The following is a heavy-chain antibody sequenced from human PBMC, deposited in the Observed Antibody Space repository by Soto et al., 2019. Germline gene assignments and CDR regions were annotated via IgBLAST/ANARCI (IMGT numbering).Heavy chain of an antibody. D-gene: IGHD6-13*01. Sequence: SETLSLTCTVSGGSISSGDYYWSWIRQPPGKGLEWIGYIYYSGSTYYNPSLKSRVTISVDTSKNQFSLKLSSVTAADTAVYYCARDASGIAAANWFDTWGQGTLVTVSS. CDR3: ARDASGIAAANWFDT. V-gene: IGHV4-30-4*01. CDR1: GGSISSGDYY. CDR2: IYYSGST. J-gene: IGHJ5*02.